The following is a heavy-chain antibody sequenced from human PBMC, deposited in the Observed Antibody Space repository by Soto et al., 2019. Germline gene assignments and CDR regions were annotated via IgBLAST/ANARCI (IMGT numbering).Heavy chain of an antibody. D-gene: IGHD3-3*01. CDR1: GFTFSSYA. CDR2: ISGSGGST. J-gene: IGHJ4*02. CDR3: AKLRYYDFWSGYYKPQYYFDY. Sequence: EVQLLESGGGLVQPGGSLRLSCAASGFTFSSYAMSWVRQAPGKGLEWVSAISGSGGSTYYADSVKGRFTISRDNSKNTLYLQMNSLRADDTAVYYCAKLRYYDFWSGYYKPQYYFDYWGQGTLVTVSS. V-gene: IGHV3-23*01.